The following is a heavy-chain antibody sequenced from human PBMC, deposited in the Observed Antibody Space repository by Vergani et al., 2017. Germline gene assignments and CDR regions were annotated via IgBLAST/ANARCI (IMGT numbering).Heavy chain of an antibody. J-gene: IGHJ6*03. D-gene: IGHD5-18*01. CDR2: IWYDGSNK. CDR1: GFTFSSYG. Sequence: QVQLVESGGGVVQPGRSLRLSCAASGFTFSSYGMHWVRQAPGKGLEWVAVIWYDGSNKYYADSVKGRFTISRDNSKNTLYLQMNSLRAEDTAVYYCARCPSGTAMAAGSYYKDVCGKGATLAVSS. CDR3: ARCPSGTAMAAGSYYKDV. V-gene: IGHV3-33*01.